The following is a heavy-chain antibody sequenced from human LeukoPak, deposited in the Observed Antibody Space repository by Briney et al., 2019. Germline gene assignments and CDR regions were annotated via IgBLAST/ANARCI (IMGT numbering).Heavy chain of an antibody. CDR1: GFTFSSYA. J-gene: IGHJ3*02. CDR2: IRGSGGST. V-gene: IGHV3-23*01. Sequence: GGSLRLSCAAPGFTFSSYAMSWVRQAPGKGLEWVSAIRGSGGSTYYADSVKGRFTISRDNSKNTLYLQMNSLRAEDTAVYYCAKDFYIVVVPAATNDAFDIWGQGTMVTVSS. D-gene: IGHD2-2*01. CDR3: AKDFYIVVVPAATNDAFDI.